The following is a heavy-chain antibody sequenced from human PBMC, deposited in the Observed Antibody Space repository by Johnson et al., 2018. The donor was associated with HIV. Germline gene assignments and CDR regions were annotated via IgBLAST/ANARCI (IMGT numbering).Heavy chain of an antibody. CDR1: GLTFSSYG. V-gene: IGHV3-30*19. J-gene: IGHJ3*02. CDR2: ISYDGSNK. D-gene: IGHD5-24*01. CDR3: AKDIYGYDAFDI. Sequence: QMLLVESGGGVVQPGRSLRLSCAASGLTFSSYGMHWVRQAPGKGLEWVALISYDGSNKYYADSVKGRLTISRDNSKNTLYLQMNRLRAEDTALYYCAKDIYGYDAFDIWGQGTMVTVSS.